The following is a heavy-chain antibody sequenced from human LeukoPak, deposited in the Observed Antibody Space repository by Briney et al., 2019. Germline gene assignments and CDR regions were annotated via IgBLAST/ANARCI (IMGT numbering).Heavy chain of an antibody. J-gene: IGHJ3*02. CDR2: IGTAGDT. V-gene: IGHV3-13*04. D-gene: IGHD3-16*01. Sequence: GGYLRLSCAASGFTLSNYDMHWVRQAPGKGLEWVSGIGTAGDTSYPGSVKGRFTISRENAKNSLYLQMSSLSAGDTALYYCARLRRGLVNAFDIWGQGTIVTVSA. CDR1: GFTLSNYD. CDR3: ARLRRGLVNAFDI.